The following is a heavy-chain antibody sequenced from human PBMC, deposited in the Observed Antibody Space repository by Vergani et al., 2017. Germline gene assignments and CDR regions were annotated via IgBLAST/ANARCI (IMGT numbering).Heavy chain of an antibody. CDR3: ARASSGELVGPHFDY. D-gene: IGHD3-10*01. Sequence: QLQLQESGPGLVKPSETLSLTCTVSGGSISSSSYYWGWIRQPPGKGLEWIGSIYYSGSTYYNPSLKSRVTISVDTSKNQFSLKLSSVTAADTAVYYCARASSGELVGPHFDYWGQGTLVTVSS. V-gene: IGHV4-39*07. CDR2: IYYSGST. J-gene: IGHJ4*02. CDR1: GGSISSSSYY.